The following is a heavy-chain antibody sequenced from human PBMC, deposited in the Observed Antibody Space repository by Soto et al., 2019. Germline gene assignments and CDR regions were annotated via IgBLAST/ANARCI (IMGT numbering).Heavy chain of an antibody. CDR2: IKQDGSEN. Sequence: GGSLRLSCAASSFTFSSYWLSWVRQAPGKGLEWVATIKQDGSENYYVDSVKGRFTISRDNAKNSLYLQMSSLRADDTAVYYCARDGPFISVAAPVCQHAMDAWGQGTTLIVSS. CDR1: SFTFSSYW. V-gene: IGHV3-7*03. D-gene: IGHD6-19*01. J-gene: IGHJ6*02. CDR3: ARDGPFISVAAPVCQHAMDA.